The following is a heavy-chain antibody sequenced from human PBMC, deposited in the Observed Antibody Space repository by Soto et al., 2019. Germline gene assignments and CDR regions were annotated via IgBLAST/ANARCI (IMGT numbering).Heavy chain of an antibody. CDR2: IIPIFGTA. CDR1: GGTFSSYA. CDR3: ARDKGSTGYCSGGSCLDYYYYYMDV. J-gene: IGHJ6*03. Sequence: SVKVSCKASGGTFSSYAISWVRQAPGQGLEWMGGIIPIFGTANYAQKFQGRVTITADESTSTAYMELSSLRSEDTAVYYCARDKGSTGYCSGGSCLDYYYYYMDVWGKGTTVTVSS. D-gene: IGHD2-15*01. V-gene: IGHV1-69*13.